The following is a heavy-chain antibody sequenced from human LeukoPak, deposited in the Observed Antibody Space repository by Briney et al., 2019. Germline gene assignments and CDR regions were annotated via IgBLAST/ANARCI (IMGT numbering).Heavy chain of an antibody. V-gene: IGHV3-15*01. Sequence: PGGSLRLSCAASGFTFTNAWMSWVRQAPGKGLEWIGLIKSRSDGGATEYPAPVKGRFTISRDDSRNTLYLQMNSLETEDTAVYYCAIYNTYASFHIWGQGTMVTVSS. CDR1: GFTFTNAW. CDR2: IKSRSDGGAT. D-gene: IGHD1-1*01. J-gene: IGHJ3*02. CDR3: AIYNTYASFHI.